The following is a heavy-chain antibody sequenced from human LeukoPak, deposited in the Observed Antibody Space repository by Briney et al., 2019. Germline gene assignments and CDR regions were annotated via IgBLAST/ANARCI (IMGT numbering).Heavy chain of an antibody. CDR2: IYYSGST. D-gene: IGHD3-10*01. CDR1: GGSISGYY. CDR3: AREATGYYGSHGMDV. J-gene: IGHJ6*02. V-gene: IGHV4-59*01. Sequence: PSETLSLTCTVSGGSISGYYWSWIRQPPGKGRECVGYIYYSGSTNYNPSLKSRVTISVETSKNQSSLKLSSVTAADTAVYYCAREATGYYGSHGMDVWGQGTTVTVSS.